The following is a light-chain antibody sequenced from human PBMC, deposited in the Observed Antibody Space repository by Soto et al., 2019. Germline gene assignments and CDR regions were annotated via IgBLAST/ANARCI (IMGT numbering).Light chain of an antibody. V-gene: IGKV4-1*01. J-gene: IGKJ1*01. CDR3: QQYINAAQT. CDR2: WES. CDR1: QSVLYSPNNKNY. Sequence: DIVMTQSPDSLAVSLGERATINCKSSQSVLYSPNNKNYLAWYQQKPGQPPKLLVYWESTRETGVPDRFSGSRSETEFTLTINSLQAEDVAVYYCQQYINAAQTFGQGTKVEIK.